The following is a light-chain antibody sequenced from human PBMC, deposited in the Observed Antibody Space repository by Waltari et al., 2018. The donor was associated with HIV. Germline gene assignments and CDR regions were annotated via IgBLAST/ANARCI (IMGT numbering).Light chain of an antibody. J-gene: IGLJ2*01. CDR3: QVWYSSSDNLVV. CDR1: NIGTKS. CDR2: DDS. Sequence: SYVVTQPPSVSVAPGQTARITCGGNNIGTKSVHWYQQKPGQAPVLVVYDDSDRPSGIPERFSGSNSGNTATLTISRVEAGDEADYHCQVWYSSSDNLVVFGGGTKLTVL. V-gene: IGLV3-21*02.